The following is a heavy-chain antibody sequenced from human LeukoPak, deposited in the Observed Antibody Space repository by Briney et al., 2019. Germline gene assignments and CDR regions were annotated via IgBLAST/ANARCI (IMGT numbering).Heavy chain of an antibody. CDR3: ARVGLQIVVVPAATTQTTYYYYMDV. V-gene: IGHV4-34*01. CDR2: INHSGST. CDR1: GGSFSGYY. D-gene: IGHD2-2*01. J-gene: IGHJ6*03. Sequence: KPSETLSLTCAVYGGSFSGYYWSWIRQPPGKGLEWIGEINHSGSTNYSPSLKSRVTMSVGTSKNQFSLKLSSVTAADTAMYYCARVGLQIVVVPAATTQTTYYYYMDVWDTGTTVTVSS.